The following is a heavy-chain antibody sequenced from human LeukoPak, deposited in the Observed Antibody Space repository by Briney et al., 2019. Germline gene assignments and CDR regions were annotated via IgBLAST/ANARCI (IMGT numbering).Heavy chain of an antibody. CDR3: ARDLTTFGGVIVPPSYYFDY. D-gene: IGHD3-16*02. CDR1: GFTFSSYG. Sequence: GGSLRLSCAASGFTFSSYGMNWVRQAPGKGLEWVSSISSSSSYIYYADSVKGRFTISRDNAKNSLYLQMNSLRAEDTAVYYCARDLTTFGGVIVPPSYYFDYWGQGTLVTVSS. J-gene: IGHJ4*02. V-gene: IGHV3-21*01. CDR2: ISSSSSYI.